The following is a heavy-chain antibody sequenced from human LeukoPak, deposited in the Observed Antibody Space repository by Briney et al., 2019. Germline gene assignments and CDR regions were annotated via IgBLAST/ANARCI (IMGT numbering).Heavy chain of an antibody. CDR3: ARGLNWFDP. V-gene: IGHV3-7*03. CDR1: GYTFTSYG. J-gene: IGHJ5*02. Sequence: GASVKVSCKASGYTFTSYGISWVRQPPGKGLEWVANIKQDGSEKYYVDSVKGRLTISRDNAKNSLYLQMNSLRADDTAVYYCARGLNWFDPWGRGTLVTVSS. CDR2: IKQDGSEK.